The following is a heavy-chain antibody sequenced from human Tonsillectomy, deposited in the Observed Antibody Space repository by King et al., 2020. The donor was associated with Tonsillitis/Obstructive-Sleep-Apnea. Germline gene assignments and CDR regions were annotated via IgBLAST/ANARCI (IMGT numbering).Heavy chain of an antibody. D-gene: IGHD2-21*01. Sequence: VQLVESGGGLVQPGGSLRLSCAASGFTFSSYAMSWVRQAPGKGLEWVSAISGSGGSTYYADSVKGRFTISRDNSKNTLYLQMNSLRAEDTAVYYCAKIDGSPPISIVVVKLGLRGYYYFDYWGQGTLVTVSS. CDR2: ISGSGGST. CDR1: GFTFSSYA. J-gene: IGHJ4*02. CDR3: AKIDGSPPISIVVVKLGLRGYYYFDY. V-gene: IGHV3-23*04.